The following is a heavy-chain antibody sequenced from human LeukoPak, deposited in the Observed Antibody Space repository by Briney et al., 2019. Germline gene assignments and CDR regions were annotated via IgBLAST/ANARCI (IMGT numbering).Heavy chain of an antibody. V-gene: IGHV4-59*01. J-gene: IGHJ4*02. CDR3: AGQAYSSGWLDN. CDR2: IYHNGNS. D-gene: IGHD6-19*01. Sequence: SETLSLTCTVSGGSFSDSYWSFIRQPPGEGLEWIGYIYHNGNSDFNPSLESRVTISVDTSKNQFALRMSSVTAADTAVYFCAGQAYSSGWLDNWGPGTLVTVSS. CDR1: GGSFSDSY.